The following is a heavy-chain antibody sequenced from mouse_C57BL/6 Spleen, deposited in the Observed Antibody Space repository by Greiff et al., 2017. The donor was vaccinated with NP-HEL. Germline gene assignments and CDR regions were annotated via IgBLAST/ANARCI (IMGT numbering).Heavy chain of an antibody. CDR1: GYTFTSYW. J-gene: IGHJ4*01. D-gene: IGHD1-1*01. Sequence: VQLQQSGAELVMPGASVKLSCKASGYTFTSYWMHWVKQRPGQGLEWIGEIDPSDSYTNYNQKFKGKSTLTVDKSSSTAYMQLSSLTSEDSAVYYCARSELRNAMDYWGQGTSVTVSS. CDR2: IDPSDSYT. V-gene: IGHV1-69*01. CDR3: ARSELRNAMDY.